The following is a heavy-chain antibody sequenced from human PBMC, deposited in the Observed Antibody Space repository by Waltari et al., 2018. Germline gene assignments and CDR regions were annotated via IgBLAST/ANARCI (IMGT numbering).Heavy chain of an antibody. CDR2: IYWNDDK. D-gene: IGHD2-15*01. CDR1: GFSLITSAVG. Sequence: QITLKESGPTLVKPTQTLTLTCSFSGFSLITSAVGVGWIRQPPGKHLEWLAVIYWNDDKRYSPSLNSRLTITKDTSKNQVVLTMTNMDPVDTATYYCAHHRGGGSSAVLDYWGQGTLVTVSS. CDR3: AHHRGGGSSAVLDY. V-gene: IGHV2-5*01. J-gene: IGHJ4*02.